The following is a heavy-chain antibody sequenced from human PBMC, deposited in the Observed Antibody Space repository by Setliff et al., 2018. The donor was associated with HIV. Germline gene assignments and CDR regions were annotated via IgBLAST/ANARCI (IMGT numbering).Heavy chain of an antibody. CDR2: IYTSGNSRYT. CDR1: GASVTNVLYY. J-gene: IGHJ5*02. D-gene: IGHD3-3*01. Sequence: SETLSLTCTVSGASVTNVLYYWSWLRQPAGKGLEWIGHIYTSGNSRYTNYNSSLERRVAISLDTSSNQFSLKLSSVTAADTAVYHCAREREAWSAYDSWGQGTLVTVSS. CDR3: AREREAWSAYDS. V-gene: IGHV4-61*09.